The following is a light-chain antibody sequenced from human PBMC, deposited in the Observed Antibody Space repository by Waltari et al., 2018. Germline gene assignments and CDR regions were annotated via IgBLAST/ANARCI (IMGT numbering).Light chain of an antibody. CDR2: EVT. Sequence: SVYPHPAGKGPQPMLYEVTKRPSGVSYRFAGFKSGHTATLTISGPQAEDEADYYCCSSAGIVVFGGGTKLTVL. CDR3: CSSAGIVV. J-gene: IGLJ2*01. V-gene: IGLV2-23*02.